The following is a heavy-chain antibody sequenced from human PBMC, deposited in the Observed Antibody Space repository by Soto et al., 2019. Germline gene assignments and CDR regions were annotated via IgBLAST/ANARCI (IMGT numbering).Heavy chain of an antibody. J-gene: IGHJ1*01. D-gene: IGHD5-18*01. V-gene: IGHV3-9*01. CDR2: ISWNSGSI. CDR3: AKGYGYEKYFQH. CDR1: GFTFDDYA. Sequence: GGSLRLSCAASGFTFDDYAMHWVRQAPGKGLEWVSGISWNSGSIGYADSVKGRFTISRDNAKNSLYLQMNSLRAEDTALYYCAKGYGYEKYFQHWGQGTLVTVSS.